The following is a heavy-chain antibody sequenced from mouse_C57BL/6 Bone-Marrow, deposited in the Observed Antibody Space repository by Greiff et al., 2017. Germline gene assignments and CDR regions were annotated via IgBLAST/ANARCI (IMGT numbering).Heavy chain of an antibody. D-gene: IGHD2-10*02. CDR3: ARGRMSAMDY. J-gene: IGHJ4*01. V-gene: IGHV1-76*01. CDR1: GYTFTDSY. CDR2: IYPGSGNT. Sequence: QVQLQQSGAELVRPGASVKLSCKASGYTFTDSYINWVKQRPGQGLEWIARIYPGSGNTYYNEKFKGKATLTAEKSSSTAYMQLSSLTSEDSTVYFCARGRMSAMDYWGQGTSVTVSS.